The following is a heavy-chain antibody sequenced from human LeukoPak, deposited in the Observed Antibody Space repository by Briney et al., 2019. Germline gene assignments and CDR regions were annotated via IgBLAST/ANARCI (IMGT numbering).Heavy chain of an antibody. Sequence: ASVKVSCKASGYTFTSYDINWVRQAPGQGLEWMGIINPSGGSTSYAQKFQGRVTMTRDMSTSTVYMELSSLRSEDTAVYYCARGSGEDTIFGVVSPSFDYWGQGTLVTVSS. V-gene: IGHV1-46*01. CDR2: INPSGGST. J-gene: IGHJ4*02. CDR3: ARGSGEDTIFGVVSPSFDY. D-gene: IGHD3-3*01. CDR1: GYTFTSYD.